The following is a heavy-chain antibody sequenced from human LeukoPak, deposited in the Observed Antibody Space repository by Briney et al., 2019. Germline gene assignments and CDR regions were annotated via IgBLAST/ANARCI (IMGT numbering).Heavy chain of an antibody. D-gene: IGHD4-17*01. V-gene: IGHV3-23*01. CDR1: GFTFSSYS. Sequence: PGGSLRLSCTASGFTFSSYSMSWVRQGPGTGLEWVSAISGSGDTTFYADSVKGRFTISRVNSKKTLYLQVNSLRAEDTAVYFCAKELTTERTPGVDSWGQGTLVTVSS. CDR3: AKELTTERTPGVDS. CDR2: ISGSGDTT. J-gene: IGHJ4*02.